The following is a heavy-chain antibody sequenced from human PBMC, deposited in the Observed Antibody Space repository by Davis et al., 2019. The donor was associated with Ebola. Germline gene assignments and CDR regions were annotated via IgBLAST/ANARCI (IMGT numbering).Heavy chain of an antibody. CDR1: GYTFTSYA. V-gene: IGHV1-18*01. CDR3: ARALGGRAVAGLDAFDI. Sequence: ASVKVSCKASGYTFTSYAMHWVRQAPGQRLEWMGWISAYNGNTNYAQKLQGRVTMTTDTSTSTAYMELRSLRSDDTAVYYCARALGGRAVAGLDAFDIWGQGTMVTVSS. J-gene: IGHJ3*02. D-gene: IGHD6-19*01. CDR2: ISAYNGNT.